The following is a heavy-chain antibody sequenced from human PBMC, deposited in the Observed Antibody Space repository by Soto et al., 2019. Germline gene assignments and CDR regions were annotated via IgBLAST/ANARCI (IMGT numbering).Heavy chain of an antibody. Sequence: GSLRLSCAASGFTFSSYSMNWVRQAPGKGLEWVSYISSSSSTIYYADSVKGRFTISRDNAKNSLYLQMNSLRAEDTAIYYCAKVSHYYDTTGSLDWGQGTPVTVSS. CDR1: GFTFSSYS. V-gene: IGHV3-48*01. CDR2: ISSSSSTI. D-gene: IGHD3-22*01. J-gene: IGHJ4*02. CDR3: AKVSHYYDTTGSLD.